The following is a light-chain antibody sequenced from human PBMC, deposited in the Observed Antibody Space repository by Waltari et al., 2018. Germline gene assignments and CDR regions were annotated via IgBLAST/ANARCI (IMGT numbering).Light chain of an antibody. Sequence: QSVLTQPPSVSGTPGQRVTIACSGSSSNVGTNVVNWYQQLPGTAPKLLIYGNNNRPSGVPDRFSGSKSGTSASLAITGLQAEDEADYYCQSYGSDWVFGGGTKLTVL. V-gene: IGLV1-40*01. CDR1: SSNVGTNV. CDR3: QSYGSDWV. J-gene: IGLJ3*02. CDR2: GNN.